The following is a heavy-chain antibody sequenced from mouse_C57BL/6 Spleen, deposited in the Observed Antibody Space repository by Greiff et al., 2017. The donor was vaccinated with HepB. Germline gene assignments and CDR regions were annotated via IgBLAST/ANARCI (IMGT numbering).Heavy chain of an antibody. CDR3: ARRGDYGSSDWYFDV. CDR1: GYTFTDHT. J-gene: IGHJ1*03. Sequence: VKLMESDAELVKPGASVKISCKVSGYTFTDHTIHWMKQRPEQGLEWIGYIYPRDGSTKYNEKFKGKATLTADKSSSTAYMQLNSLTSEDSAVYFCARRGDYGSSDWYFDVWGTGTTVTVSS. V-gene: IGHV1-78*01. CDR2: IYPRDGST. D-gene: IGHD1-1*01.